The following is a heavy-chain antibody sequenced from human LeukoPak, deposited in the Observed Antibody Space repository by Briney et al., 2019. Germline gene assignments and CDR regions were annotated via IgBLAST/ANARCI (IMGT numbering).Heavy chain of an antibody. CDR2: IYHSGST. D-gene: IGHD3-22*01. V-gene: IGHV4-61*08. Sequence: SETLSLTCTVSGGSISSGGYYWSWIRQPPGKGLEWIGYIYHSGSTNYNPSLKSRVTISVDTSKNQFSLKLSSVTAADTAVYYCATRLYDSSGYILEDYWGQGTLVTVSS. CDR1: GGSISSGGYY. CDR3: ATRLYDSSGYILEDY. J-gene: IGHJ4*02.